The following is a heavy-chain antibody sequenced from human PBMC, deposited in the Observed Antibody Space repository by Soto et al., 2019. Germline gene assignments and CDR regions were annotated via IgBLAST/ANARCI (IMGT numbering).Heavy chain of an antibody. CDR1: GFTFSTYS. J-gene: IGHJ4*02. CDR3: GSAKDMGSYPPLAS. D-gene: IGHD1-26*01. Sequence: EDQLVESGGGLVQPGGSLRLSCAASGFTFSTYSMNWVRQAPGKGLEWISYISTRSNSIYYGDSVKGRFTTSRDNAKNPLFLKIKTLRHEHTAVYFCGSAKDMGSYPPLASWGQGPLVPVPS. V-gene: IGHV3-48*02. CDR2: ISTRSNSI.